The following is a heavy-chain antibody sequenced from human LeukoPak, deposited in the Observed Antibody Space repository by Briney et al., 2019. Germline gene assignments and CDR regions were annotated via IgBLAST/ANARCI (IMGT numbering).Heavy chain of an antibody. CDR1: GVSINSNY. Sequence: SETLSLTCTVSGVSINSNYWSWIRQPPGEGLEWIAYIDHSGNTNYNPSLKSRVTISRDMSKNQFSLKLTSETAADTAVYYCARDGILWFGEPLDYWGQGTLVTVSS. D-gene: IGHD3-10*01. J-gene: IGHJ4*02. CDR2: IDHSGNT. CDR3: ARDGILWFGEPLDY. V-gene: IGHV4-59*01.